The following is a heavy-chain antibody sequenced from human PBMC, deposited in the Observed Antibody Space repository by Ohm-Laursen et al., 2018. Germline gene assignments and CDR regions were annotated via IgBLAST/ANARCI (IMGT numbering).Heavy chain of an antibody. Sequence: TLSLTCAVYGGSFSGYYWNWIRQPPGKGLEWIGEINHSRSTKYNSSFKSRVTMSFDTSKNQFSLKLSSVTAADTAVYYCARGYYGRGDSWGQGTLVTVSS. J-gene: IGHJ4*02. CDR1: GGSFSGYY. V-gene: IGHV4-34*01. D-gene: IGHD3-10*01. CDR2: INHSRST. CDR3: ARGYYGRGDS.